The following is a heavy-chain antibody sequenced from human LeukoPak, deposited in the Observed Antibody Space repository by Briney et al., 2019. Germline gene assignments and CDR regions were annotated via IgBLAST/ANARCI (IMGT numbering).Heavy chain of an antibody. D-gene: IGHD4-17*01. V-gene: IGHV1-2*02. CDR2: INPEKRDT. CDR1: GYTFTGYA. J-gene: IGHJ4*02. Sequence: ASVKVSCKASGYTFTGYAIHWVRQAPGQGLEWMGWINPEKRDTGYAHKFQGRVTMTSDTSISTAYMELSSLRSEDTAVYYCARDLAVTTDYYFDYWGQGTLVTVSS. CDR3: ARDLAVTTDYYFDY.